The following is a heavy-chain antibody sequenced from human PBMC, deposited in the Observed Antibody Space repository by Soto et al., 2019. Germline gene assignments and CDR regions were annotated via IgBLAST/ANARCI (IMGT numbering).Heavy chain of an antibody. V-gene: IGHV4-39*01. J-gene: IGHJ4*02. CDR3: ARWALRYFDPQPHY. CDR2: IYYSGST. CDR1: GGSISSSSYY. D-gene: IGHD3-9*01. Sequence: SETLSLTCTVSGGSISSSSYYWGWIRQPPGKGLEWIGSIYYSGSTYYNPSLKSRVTISVDTSKNQFSLKLSSVTAADTAVYYCARWALRYFDPQPHYWGKGTLVTVSS.